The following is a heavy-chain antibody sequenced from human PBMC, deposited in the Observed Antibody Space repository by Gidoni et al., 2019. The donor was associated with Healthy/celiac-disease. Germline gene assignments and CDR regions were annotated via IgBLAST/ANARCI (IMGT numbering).Heavy chain of an antibody. CDR3: ARANYGSGSHDY. CDR2: INHSGST. CDR1: VGSFSGYY. V-gene: IGHV4-34*01. J-gene: IGHJ4*02. Sequence: AVYVGSFSGYYWSWIRQPPGKGLEWIGEINHSGSTNYTPSLKSRVTISVDTSKNQFSLKLSSVTAADTAVYYCARANYGSGSHDYWGQGTLVTVSS. D-gene: IGHD3-10*01.